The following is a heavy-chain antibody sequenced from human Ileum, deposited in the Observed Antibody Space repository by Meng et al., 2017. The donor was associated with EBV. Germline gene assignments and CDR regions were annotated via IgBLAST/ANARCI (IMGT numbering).Heavy chain of an antibody. J-gene: IGHJ4*02. V-gene: IGHV2-5*02. CDR1: GFPTRSKWMA. Sequence: LKGSCPSLVKPTTDLPVARNFLGFPTRSKWMAFGWVRQAPRKALEWLSLIFWDDAKRYNPTLSSRLTLTKDTSKNQVVLKMTNMDPVDTATYFCAHKIVLEGFHSLGQGTLVTVSS. CDR3: AHKIVLEGFHS. D-gene: IGHD2-8*02. CDR2: IFWDDAK.